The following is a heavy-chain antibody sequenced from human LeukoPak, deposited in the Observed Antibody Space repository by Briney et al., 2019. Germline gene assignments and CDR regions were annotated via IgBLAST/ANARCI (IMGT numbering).Heavy chain of an antibody. CDR2: IYYSGTT. V-gene: IGHV4-59*12. CDR3: ARDGAIVGVFDAFDI. J-gene: IGHJ3*02. Sequence: KPSETLSLTCTVSGGSISSYYWSWIRQPPGKGLDCIGYIYYSGTTNYNPSLKSRVTISLDTSKNQFSLKLTSVTAADTAVYYCARDGAIVGVFDAFDIWGQGTMVTVSS. CDR1: GGSISSYY. D-gene: IGHD1-26*01.